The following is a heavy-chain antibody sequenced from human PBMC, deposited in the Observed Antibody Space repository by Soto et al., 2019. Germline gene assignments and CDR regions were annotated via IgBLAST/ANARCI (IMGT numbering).Heavy chain of an antibody. V-gene: IGHV3-7*03. CDR3: ARDLGSSWTFGAFDY. CDR2: IKQDGSEK. D-gene: IGHD6-13*01. Sequence: LRLSCAASGFTFSSYWMSWVRQAPGKGLEWVANIKQDGSEKYYVDSVKGRFTISRDNAKNSLYLQMNSLRAEDTAVYYCARDLGSSWTFGAFDYWGQGTLVTVSS. J-gene: IGHJ4*02. CDR1: GFTFSSYW.